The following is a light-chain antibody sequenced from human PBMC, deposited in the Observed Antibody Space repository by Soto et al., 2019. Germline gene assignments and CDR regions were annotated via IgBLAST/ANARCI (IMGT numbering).Light chain of an antibody. CDR2: DVI. J-gene: IGLJ1*01. CDR1: SSDVGRYNH. V-gene: IGLV2-14*01. Sequence: QSVLTQPASVSGSPGQSITISCTGTSSDVGRYNHVSWYQQHPDKAPKLMIYDVISRPSGVSNRFSGSKSGNTASLTISGLQAEDEADYYCSSYTTSGTQVFGTGTKVTVL. CDR3: SSYTTSGTQV.